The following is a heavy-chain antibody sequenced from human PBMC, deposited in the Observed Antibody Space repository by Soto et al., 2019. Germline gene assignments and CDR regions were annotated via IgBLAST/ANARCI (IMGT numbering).Heavy chain of an antibody. CDR2: IYYSGST. J-gene: IGHJ6*03. V-gene: IGHV4-59*01. D-gene: IGHD6-19*01. Sequence: SETLSLTCTVSGGSTSSYYWSWIRQPPGKGLEWIGYIYYSGSTNYNPSLKSRVTISVDTSKNQFSLKLSSVTAADTAVYYCARDSGSGGPGYYDMDVWGKGTTVT. CDR3: ARDSGSGGPGYYDMDV. CDR1: GGSTSSYY.